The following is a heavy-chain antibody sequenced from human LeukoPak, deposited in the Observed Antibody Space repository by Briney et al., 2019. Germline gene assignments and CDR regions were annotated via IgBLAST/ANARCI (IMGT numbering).Heavy chain of an antibody. CDR3: ARDSPVGATYGY. D-gene: IGHD1-26*01. CDR1: GFTFSSYW. Sequence: GGSLRLSCAASGFTFSSYWMHWVRHAPGKGLVWVSRINSDGSSTSYADSVKGRFTISRDNAKNTLYLQMNSLRAEDTAVYYCARDSPVGATYGYWGQGTLVTVSS. CDR2: INSDGSST. J-gene: IGHJ4*02. V-gene: IGHV3-74*01.